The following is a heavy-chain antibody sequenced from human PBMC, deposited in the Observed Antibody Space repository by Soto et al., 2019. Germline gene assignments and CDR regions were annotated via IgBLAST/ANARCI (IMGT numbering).Heavy chain of an antibody. CDR1: GVSISNSY. CDR3: ARGGGSYTTGWYNDY. Sequence: QVQLQESGPGLVKPSETMSLTCTVSGVSISNSYCSWVRQPPGKKLEWIGHIWNSGTTDYNPSLRGRVTMSVDTSKNQVPLRLSSVTATDTAVYYWARGGGSYTTGWYNDYWGQGTLVTVSS. V-gene: IGHV4-4*09. CDR2: IWNSGTT. D-gene: IGHD6-19*01. J-gene: IGHJ4*02.